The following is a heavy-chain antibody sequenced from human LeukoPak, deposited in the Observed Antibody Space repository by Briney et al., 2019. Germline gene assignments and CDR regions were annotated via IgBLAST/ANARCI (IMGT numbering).Heavy chain of an antibody. CDR2: IYYSGST. V-gene: IGHV4-59*11. D-gene: IGHD5-12*01. CDR3: AKGGYDHYYYYYYMDV. J-gene: IGHJ6*03. Sequence: SETLSLTCTVSGGSISSHYWSWIRQPPGKGLEWIGCIYYSGSTNYNPSLKSRVTISVDTSKNQFSLKLSSVTAADTAVYYCAKGGYDHYYYYYYMDVWGKGTTVTVSS. CDR1: GGSISSHY.